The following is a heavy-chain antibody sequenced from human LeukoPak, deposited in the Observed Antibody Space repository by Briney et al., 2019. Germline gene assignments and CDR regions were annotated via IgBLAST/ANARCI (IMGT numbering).Heavy chain of an antibody. J-gene: IGHJ4*02. CDR2: IYYSGST. CDR3: ARGDRRFGFDY. CDR1: GGSISSSSYY. Sequence: PSETLSLTCTVSGGSISSSSYYWGWIRQPPGKGLEWIGSIYYSGSTYFNPSLKSRVTISVDTSKNQFSLKLSSVTAADTAVYYCARGDRRFGFDYWGQGTLVTVSS. D-gene: IGHD3-10*01. V-gene: IGHV4-39*07.